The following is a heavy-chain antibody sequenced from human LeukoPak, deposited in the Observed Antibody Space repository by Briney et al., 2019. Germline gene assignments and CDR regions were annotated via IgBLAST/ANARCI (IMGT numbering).Heavy chain of an antibody. Sequence: GGSLRLSCAASGFTFDDYGMSWVRQAPGKGLEWVSGINWNGGSTGYADSVKGRFTISRDNAKNSLYLQMNSLRAEDTALYYCARARSQPYYYYYMDVWGKGTTVAVSS. D-gene: IGHD1-14*01. CDR3: ARARSQPYYYYYMDV. CDR2: INWNGGST. V-gene: IGHV3-20*04. CDR1: GFTFDDYG. J-gene: IGHJ6*03.